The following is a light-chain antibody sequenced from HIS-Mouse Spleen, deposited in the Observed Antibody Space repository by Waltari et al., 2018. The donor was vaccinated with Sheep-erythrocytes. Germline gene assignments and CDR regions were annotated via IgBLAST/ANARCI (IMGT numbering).Light chain of an antibody. CDR1: ALPTHY. CDR3: QSADSSGTYV. Sequence: SYELTQPPSVSVSPGQTARITCSGAALPTHYAYWYQQKPGQAPVVVIYKDSEGPSGIPERFSGSSSGTTVTLTISGVQAEDGADYYCQSADSSGTYVFGTGTKVTVL. CDR2: KDS. V-gene: IGLV3-25*03. J-gene: IGLJ1*01.